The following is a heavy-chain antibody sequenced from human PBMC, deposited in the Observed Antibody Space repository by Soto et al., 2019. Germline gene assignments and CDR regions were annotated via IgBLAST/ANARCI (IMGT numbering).Heavy chain of an antibody. V-gene: IGHV1-2*05. J-gene: IGHJ4*02. Sequence: AAVKVSCKTSGYTFNGHYIHWVRQAPQQGPEWLGEIGPESGATRYAAKFRGRVTMTMDTSITTVYMELRNLIAYDTVVYYCGRGLSGQIVSFYWGQGTPVTVSS. CDR3: GRGLSGQIVSFY. CDR2: IGPESGAT. CDR1: GYTFNGHY. D-gene: IGHD1-26*01.